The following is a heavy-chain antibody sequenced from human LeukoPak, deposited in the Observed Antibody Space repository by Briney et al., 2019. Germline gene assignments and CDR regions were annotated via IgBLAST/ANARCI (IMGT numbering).Heavy chain of an antibody. CDR1: GGSISSYY. Sequence: SETLSLTCTVSGGSISSYYWSWIRQPPGKGLEWIGYIYYSGSTNYNPSLKSRVTISVDTSKNQFSLKLSSVTAADTAVYYCARGPRMDWDFDYWGQGTLVTVSS. D-gene: IGHD3/OR15-3a*01. CDR3: ARGPRMDWDFDY. J-gene: IGHJ4*02. V-gene: IGHV4-59*01. CDR2: IYYSGST.